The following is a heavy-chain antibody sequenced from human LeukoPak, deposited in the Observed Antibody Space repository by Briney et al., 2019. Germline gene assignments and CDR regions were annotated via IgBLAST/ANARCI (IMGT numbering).Heavy chain of an antibody. Sequence: GGSLRLSCAASGFTASSNYMSWVRQAPGKGLEWVSVIYSGGSTYYADSVKGRFTISRDNSKNTLYLQMNSLRAEDTAVYYCARQDGDYVMAFDYWGQGTLVTVSS. CDR1: GFTASSNY. CDR2: IYSGGST. J-gene: IGHJ4*02. D-gene: IGHD4-17*01. CDR3: ARQDGDYVMAFDY. V-gene: IGHV3-66*04.